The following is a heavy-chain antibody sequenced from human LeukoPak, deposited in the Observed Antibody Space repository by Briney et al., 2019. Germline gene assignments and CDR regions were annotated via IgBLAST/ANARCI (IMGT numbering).Heavy chain of an antibody. CDR2: ISGGGETT. Sequence: PGGSLRLSCATSGFDFGGACGMGWVRQAPEKGLEWVSTISGGGETTHYADSVKGRLTISRDNARNTLYLQIDRLRPEDTAIYYCVREAGCDWPLDYWGRGTLVTVSS. D-gene: IGHD2-21*02. J-gene: IGHJ4*02. CDR1: GFDFGGACG. CDR3: VREAGCDWPLDY. V-gene: IGHV3-23*01.